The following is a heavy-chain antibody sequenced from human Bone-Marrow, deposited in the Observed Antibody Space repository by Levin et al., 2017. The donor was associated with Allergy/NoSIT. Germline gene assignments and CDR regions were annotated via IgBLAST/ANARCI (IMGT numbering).Heavy chain of an antibody. CDR3: TRGSIVPVGAKFQYLGMDV. D-gene: IGHD2-2*01. J-gene: IGHJ6*02. CDR2: VYESGST. CDR1: GGSIRSNYW. Sequence: SETLSLTCAVSGGSIRSNYWWTWVRQSPGKGLEWIGEVYESGSTNYNPSLKGRVTISVDKSENQFSLRLNSLTAADTAVYYCTRGSIVPVGAKFQYLGMDVWGQGTTVTVSS. V-gene: IGHV4-4*02.